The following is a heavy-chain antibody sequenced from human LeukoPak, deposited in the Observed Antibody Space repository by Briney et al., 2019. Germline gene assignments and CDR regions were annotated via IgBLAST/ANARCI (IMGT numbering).Heavy chain of an antibody. V-gene: IGHV4-39*01. CDR3: ASQGWYGNYYFDN. CDR2: IYYSGST. D-gene: IGHD4-11*01. J-gene: IGHJ4*02. CDR1: GGSISSSSYY. Sequence: SETLSLTCTVSGGSISSSSYYWGWIRQPPGKGLEWIGSIYYSGSTYYNSSLKSRVTISVDTSRNQFSLKLNSVTAADTAVYYCASQGWYGNYYFDNWGQGTLVTVSS.